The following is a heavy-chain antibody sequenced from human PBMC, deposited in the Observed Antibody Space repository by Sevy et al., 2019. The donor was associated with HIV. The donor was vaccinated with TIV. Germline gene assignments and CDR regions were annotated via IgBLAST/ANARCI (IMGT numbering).Heavy chain of an antibody. V-gene: IGHV3-15*01. CDR3: TAGPVSF. J-gene: IGHJ4*02. CDR2: IKPITDAGTT. CDR1: GFTFSNAW. Sequence: GGSLRLSCTASGFTFSNAWMTWVRQTPERGLEWVALIKPITDAGTTDYAAPAQGRFTISRDDSKNTVYLQLNSLKTEDTAVYYCTAGPVSFWGQGTLVTVSS. D-gene: IGHD3-16*01.